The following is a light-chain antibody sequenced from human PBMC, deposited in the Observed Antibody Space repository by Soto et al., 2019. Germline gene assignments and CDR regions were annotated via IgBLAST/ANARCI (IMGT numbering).Light chain of an antibody. CDR1: KLGNKY. CDR2: QDK. J-gene: IGLJ3*02. Sequence: SYELTQPPSVAVSPGQTATITCSGDKLGNKYISWHQQRPGQSPVLVIYQDKKRPSEIPERFSGSNSGNTATLTISGTQAMDEADYYCQAWDSSATWVFGGGTKVTVL. CDR3: QAWDSSATWV. V-gene: IGLV3-1*01.